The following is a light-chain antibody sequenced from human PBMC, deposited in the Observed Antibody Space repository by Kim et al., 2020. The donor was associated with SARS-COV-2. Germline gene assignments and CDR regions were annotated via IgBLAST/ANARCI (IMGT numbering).Light chain of an antibody. CDR2: RAS. CDR3: HYYGYSQT. CDR1: ESITSRY. J-gene: IGKJ1*01. Sequence: DIWLTQSPGTLSLSPGERVTLSCRASESITSRYLGWYQQKPGQAPRLLVYRASSRATGIPDRFSGSGSGTDFTLTISRLEPEDFAIYYCHYYGYSQTCGQGTKVDIK. V-gene: IGKV3-20*01.